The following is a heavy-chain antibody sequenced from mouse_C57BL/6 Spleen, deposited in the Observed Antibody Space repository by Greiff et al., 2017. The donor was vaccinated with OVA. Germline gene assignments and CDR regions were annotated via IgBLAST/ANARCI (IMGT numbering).Heavy chain of an antibody. J-gene: IGHJ1*03. D-gene: IGHD1-1*01. CDR2: INPNYGTT. V-gene: IGHV1-39*01. Sequence: EVQLQQSGPELVKPGASVKISCKASGYSFTDYNMNWVKQSNGKSLEWIGVINPNYGTTSYNQKFKGKATLTVDQSSSTAYMQLNSLTSEDSAVYCWSRPDYGSSYWYFDVWGTGTTVTVSS. CDR1: GYSFTDYN. CDR3: SRPDYGSSYWYFDV.